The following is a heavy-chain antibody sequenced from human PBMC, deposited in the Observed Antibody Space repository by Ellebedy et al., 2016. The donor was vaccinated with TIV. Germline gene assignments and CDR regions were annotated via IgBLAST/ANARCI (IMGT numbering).Heavy chain of an antibody. V-gene: IGHV1-69*13. Sequence: SVKVSCXASGGTFSSYAISWVRQAPGQGLEWMGGIIPIFGTANYAQKFQGRVTITADESTSTAYMELSSLRSEDTAVYYCARGRRWLRLRGDWFDPWGQGTLVTVSS. J-gene: IGHJ5*02. CDR1: GGTFSSYA. CDR2: IIPIFGTA. CDR3: ARGRRWLRLRGDWFDP. D-gene: IGHD5-12*01.